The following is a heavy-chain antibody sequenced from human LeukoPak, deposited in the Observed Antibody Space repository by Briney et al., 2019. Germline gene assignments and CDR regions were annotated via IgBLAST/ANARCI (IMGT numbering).Heavy chain of an antibody. D-gene: IGHD6-19*01. CDR1: GFTFSSYE. CDR3: ARALWYSSGWYPDY. V-gene: IGHV3-48*03. CDR2: ISSSGSTI. Sequence: GGSLRLSCAASGFTFSSYEMNWVRQAPGKGLEWVSYISSSGSTIYYADSVKGRFTISRDNAKNTLYLQMNSLRAEDTAVYYCARALWYSSGWYPDYWGQGTLVTVSS. J-gene: IGHJ4*02.